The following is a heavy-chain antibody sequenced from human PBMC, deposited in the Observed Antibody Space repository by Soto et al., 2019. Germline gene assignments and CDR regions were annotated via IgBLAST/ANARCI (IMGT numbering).Heavy chain of an antibody. V-gene: IGHV3-73*01. CDR3: SRQASDFWSGKPQYYMDV. D-gene: IGHD3-3*01. Sequence: EVQLVESGGGLVQPGGSLKLSCAASGFTFSGSAMHWVRQASGKGLEWVGRIRSKGNKYATVYCASLKGRFTISRDDAKNTAYLQMNSLNTEDTAVYYCSRQASDFWSGKPQYYMDVWGKGTTVTLSS. CDR2: IRSKGNKYAT. CDR1: GFTFSGSA. J-gene: IGHJ6*03.